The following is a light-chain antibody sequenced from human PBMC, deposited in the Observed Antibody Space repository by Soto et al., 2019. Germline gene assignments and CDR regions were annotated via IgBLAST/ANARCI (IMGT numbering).Light chain of an antibody. CDR3: HQYNTSPYP. V-gene: IGKV3-20*01. CDR2: GAS. Sequence: EIVLTQSPGTLSLSPGERATLSCRASQTVSSGYLAWYQQKPGLAPRLLIYGASTRTTGIPDRFSGRGSGTEFTLTISRLEPEDFAVYYCHQYNTSPYPLGQGTKLEIK. CDR1: QTVSSGY. J-gene: IGKJ2*01.